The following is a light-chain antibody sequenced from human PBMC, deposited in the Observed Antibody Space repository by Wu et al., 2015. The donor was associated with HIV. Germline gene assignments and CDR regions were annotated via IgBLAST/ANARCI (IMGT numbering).Light chain of an antibody. Sequence: EIVLTQSPGTLSLSPGERATLSCRASQSVTSNSLAWYQQKPGQTPSLLIYGVYKRATGIPDRFSGSGSGTDFTLTISRLEPEDFAVYYCQQYNNWPRTFGQGTKVEIK. J-gene: IGKJ1*01. CDR3: QQYNNWPRT. V-gene: IGKV3-20*01. CDR1: QSVTSNS. CDR2: GVY.